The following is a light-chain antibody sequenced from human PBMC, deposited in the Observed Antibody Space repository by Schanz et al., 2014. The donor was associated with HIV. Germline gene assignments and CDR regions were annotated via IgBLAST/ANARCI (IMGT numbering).Light chain of an antibody. J-gene: IGKJ1*01. CDR2: GVS. CDR3: QQHATSPRP. CDR1: QSVSTN. Sequence: ETVMTQSPATLSVSPGERASLSCRASQSVSTNLAWYQQKPGQAPRLLIYGVSTRATGIPARFSGSGSGTDFTLTINRLEPEDFAVYYCQQHATSPRPFGQGTKVEIK. V-gene: IGKV3-15*01.